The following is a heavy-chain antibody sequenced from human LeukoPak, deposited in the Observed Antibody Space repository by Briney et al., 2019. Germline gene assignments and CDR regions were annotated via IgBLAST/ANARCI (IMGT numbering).Heavy chain of an antibody. CDR3: ARGIWGSDPFDY. Sequence: SVKVSCKASGGTFSSYAISWVRQAPGQGLEWMGGIIPIFGTANYAQKFQGRVTITTDESTSTAYMELSSLRSEDTAVYYCARGIWGSDPFDYWGQGTLVTVSS. J-gene: IGHJ4*02. V-gene: IGHV1-69*05. CDR2: IIPIFGTA. D-gene: IGHD3-16*01. CDR1: GGTFSSYA.